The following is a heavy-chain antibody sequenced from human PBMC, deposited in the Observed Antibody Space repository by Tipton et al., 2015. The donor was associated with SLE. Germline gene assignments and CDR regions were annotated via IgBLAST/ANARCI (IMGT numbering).Heavy chain of an antibody. Sequence: TLSLTCTVSGGSISATKYYWAWIRQPPGKGLEWIGSVYYSGTTNYNLSLESRVTISVDTSKNEFSLKLSSVTAADTAVYYCAKVTVFGVAIFGYNWFDPWGQGTLVTVAS. J-gene: IGHJ5*02. V-gene: IGHV4-39*02. D-gene: IGHD3-3*01. CDR3: AKVTVFGVAIFGYNWFDP. CDR2: VYYSGTT. CDR1: GGSISATKYY.